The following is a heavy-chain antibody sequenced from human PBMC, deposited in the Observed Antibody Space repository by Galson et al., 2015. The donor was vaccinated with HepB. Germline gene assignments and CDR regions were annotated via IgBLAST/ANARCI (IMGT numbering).Heavy chain of an antibody. CDR3: AKAHSGWGWFDP. J-gene: IGHJ5*02. Sequence: SLRLSCAASGFTFSSYVMSWVRQAPGKGLEWVSTISGSGGSTYYADSVKGRFTISRDNSENTLYLQMNSLRAEDTAVYYCAKAHSGWGWFDPWGQGTLVTVSS. CDR1: GFTFSSYV. CDR2: ISGSGGST. V-gene: IGHV3-23*01. D-gene: IGHD6-19*01.